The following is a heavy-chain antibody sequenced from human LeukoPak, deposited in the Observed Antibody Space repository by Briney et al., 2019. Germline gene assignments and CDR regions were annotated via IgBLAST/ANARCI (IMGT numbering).Heavy chain of an antibody. D-gene: IGHD2-2*01. CDR1: GFTFSSYG. J-gene: IGHJ3*02. CDR3: AKGKRDQLLLCAFDI. Sequence: QPGGSLRLSCAASGFTFSSYGMSWVRQAPGKGLEWVSAISGSGGSTYYADSVKGRFTISRDNSKNTLYLQMNSLRAEDTAIYYCAKGKRDQLLLCAFDIWGQGTMVTVSS. CDR2: ISGSGGST. V-gene: IGHV3-23*01.